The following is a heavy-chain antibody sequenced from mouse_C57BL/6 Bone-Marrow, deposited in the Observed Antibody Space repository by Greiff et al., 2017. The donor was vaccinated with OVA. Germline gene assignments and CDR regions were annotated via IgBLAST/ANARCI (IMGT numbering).Heavy chain of an antibody. V-gene: IGHV1-81*01. CDR3: AREGCLDGYWGFAY. CDR2: IYPRSGNT. CDR1: GYTFTSYG. Sequence: QVQLQQSGAELARPGASVKLSCKASGYTFTSYGISWVKQRTGQGLEWIGEIYPRSGNTYYNEKFKGKATLTADKSSSTASMELRSLTSGYSAVYFWAREGCLDGYWGFAYWGQGTLVIVSA. D-gene: IGHD2-3*01. J-gene: IGHJ3*01.